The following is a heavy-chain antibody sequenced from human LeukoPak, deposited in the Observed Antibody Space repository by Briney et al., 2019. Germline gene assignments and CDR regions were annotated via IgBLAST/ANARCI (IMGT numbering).Heavy chain of an antibody. CDR3: MRSPGIDILTGYSRYYFDY. Sequence: GESLKISCKGAGYSFTSYWIGWVRQMPGKGLDWMGVIYPGDSHTRYSPSFQGQGTISADKSISTAYLQWNSLKASDTAIYYCMRSPGIDILTGYSRYYFDYWGQGTLVTVSS. V-gene: IGHV5-51*01. J-gene: IGHJ4*02. CDR1: GYSFTSYW. CDR2: IYPGDSHT. D-gene: IGHD3-9*01.